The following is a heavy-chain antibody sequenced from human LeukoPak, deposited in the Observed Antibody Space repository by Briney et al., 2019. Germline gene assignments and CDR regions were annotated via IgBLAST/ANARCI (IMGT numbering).Heavy chain of an antibody. J-gene: IGHJ4*02. CDR1: GGSISSSSYY. D-gene: IGHD5-18*01. CDR2: IYYSGST. CDR3: ARGALDTKTRFDY. Sequence: SETLSLTCTVSGGSISSSSYYWGWIRQPPGKGLEWIGSIYYSGSTYYNPSLKSRVTISVDTSKNQFSLKLSSVTAADTAVYYCARGALDTKTRFDYWGQGTLVTVSS. V-gene: IGHV4-39*07.